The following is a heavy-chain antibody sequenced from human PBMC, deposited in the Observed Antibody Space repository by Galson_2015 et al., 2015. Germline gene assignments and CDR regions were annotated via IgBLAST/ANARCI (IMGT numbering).Heavy chain of an antibody. D-gene: IGHD3-10*01. V-gene: IGHV1-69*13. CDR1: GGTFSSYA. Sequence: SVKVSCKASGGTFSSYAISWVRQAPGQGLEWMGGIIPIFGTANYAQKFQGRVTITADESTSTAYMELSSLRSEDTAVYYCAREHGSGSYTHWFDPWGQGTPVTVSS. J-gene: IGHJ5*02. CDR3: AREHGSGSYTHWFDP. CDR2: IIPIFGTA.